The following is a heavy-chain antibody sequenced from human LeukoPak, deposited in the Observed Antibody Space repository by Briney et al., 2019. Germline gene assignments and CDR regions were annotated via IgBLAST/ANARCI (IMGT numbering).Heavy chain of an antibody. Sequence: GGSLRLSCAASGFIVSANYMNWVRQAPGKGLEWVSVIYSGGSPFYADSVKGRFTISRDNSKNTVYLQMNSLRSEDTAVYYCATVSRQWLVLNWFDPWGQGTLVTVSS. J-gene: IGHJ5*02. V-gene: IGHV3-53*05. CDR1: GFIVSANY. D-gene: IGHD6-19*01. CDR2: IYSGGSP. CDR3: ATVSRQWLVLNWFDP.